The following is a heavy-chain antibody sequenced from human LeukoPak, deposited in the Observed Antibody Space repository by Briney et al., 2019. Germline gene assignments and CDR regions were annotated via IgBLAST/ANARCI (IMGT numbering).Heavy chain of an antibody. Sequence: PSETLSLTCTVSGGSISSSSYYWGWIRQPPGKGLEWIGSIYYSGSTYYNPSLKSRVTISVDTSKNQFSLKLSSVTAADTAVYYCARVLRYCSGGNCYSGGLGYMDVWGKGPRSPSP. J-gene: IGHJ6*03. D-gene: IGHD2-15*01. CDR1: GGSISSSSYY. CDR3: ARVLRYCSGGNCYSGGLGYMDV. V-gene: IGHV4-39*07. CDR2: IYYSGST.